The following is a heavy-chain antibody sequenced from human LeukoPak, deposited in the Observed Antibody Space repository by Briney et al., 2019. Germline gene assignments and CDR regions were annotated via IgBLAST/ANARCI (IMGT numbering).Heavy chain of an antibody. V-gene: IGHV4-59*08. J-gene: IGHJ6*02. CDR3: ARSFHIVGAARVYYGMDV. D-gene: IGHD1-26*01. Sequence: PSETLSLTCTVSGGSISSYYWSWIRQPPGKGLEWIGYIYYSGSTNYNPSLKSRVTISVDTSKNQFSLKLSSVTAADTAVYYCARSFHIVGAARVYYGMDVWGQGTTVTVSS. CDR1: GGSISSYY. CDR2: IYYSGST.